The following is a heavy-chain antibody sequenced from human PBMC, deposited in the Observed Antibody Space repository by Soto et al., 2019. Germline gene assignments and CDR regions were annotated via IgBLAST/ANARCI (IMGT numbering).Heavy chain of an antibody. CDR2: FDPEDGET. V-gene: IGHV1-24*01. Sequence: ASVKVSCKVSGYTLTELSMHWVRQAPGKGLEWMGGFDPEDGETIYAQKFQGRVTMTTDTSTSTAYMELRSLRSDDTAVYYCARDYSSGDDYWGQGTLVTVSS. J-gene: IGHJ4*02. D-gene: IGHD3-22*01. CDR1: GYTLTELS. CDR3: ARDYSSGDDY.